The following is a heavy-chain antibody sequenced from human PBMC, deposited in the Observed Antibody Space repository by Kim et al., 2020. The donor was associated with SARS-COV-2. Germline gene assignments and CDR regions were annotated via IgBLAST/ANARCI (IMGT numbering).Heavy chain of an antibody. V-gene: IGHV3-53*01. CDR3: ARAGVWFGESDDY. J-gene: IGHJ4*02. D-gene: IGHD3-10*01. Sequence: YADSVKGRFTISRDNSKNTLYLQMNSLRAEDTAVYYCARAGVWFGESDDYWGQGTLVTVSS.